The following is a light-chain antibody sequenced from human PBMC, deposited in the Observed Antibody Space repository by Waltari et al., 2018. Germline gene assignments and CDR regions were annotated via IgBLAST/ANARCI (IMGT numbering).Light chain of an antibody. CDR2: WAS. V-gene: IGKV4-1*01. Sequence: DIVMTQSPDSLAVSLGERATINCKSSQSVLYNSNNKNYLPWYQQKPGQPPKLRSYWASTRESGFPDRFSGSGSGTDFTLTISSLQAEDVAVYYCQQYYSTPFYSFGQGTKLEIK. CDR3: QQYYSTPFYS. J-gene: IGKJ2*03. CDR1: QSVLYNSNNKNY.